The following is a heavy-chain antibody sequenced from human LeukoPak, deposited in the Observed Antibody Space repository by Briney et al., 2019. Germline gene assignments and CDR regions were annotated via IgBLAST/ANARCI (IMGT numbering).Heavy chain of an antibody. J-gene: IGHJ3*02. D-gene: IGHD1-1*01. Sequence: GGSLRLSCAASGFTFDDYAMHWVRQAPGKGLEWVSGISWNSGSIGYADSVKGRFTISRDNAKNSLYLQMNSLRAEDTALYYCAKAAGPFDIWGQGTMVTVTS. CDR1: GFTFDDYA. CDR3: AKAAGPFDI. V-gene: IGHV3-9*01. CDR2: ISWNSGSI.